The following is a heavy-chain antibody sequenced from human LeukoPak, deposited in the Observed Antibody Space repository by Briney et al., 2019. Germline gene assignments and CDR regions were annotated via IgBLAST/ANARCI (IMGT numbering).Heavy chain of an antibody. CDR1: GFTFSSYA. V-gene: IGHV3-30-3*01. D-gene: IGHD3-3*01. CDR2: ISYDGSNK. J-gene: IGHJ5*02. Sequence: PGRSLRLSCAASGFTFSSYAMHWVRQAPGKGLEWVAVISYDGSNKYYADSVKGRFTISRDNSKNTLYLQMNSLRAEDTAVYYCARDSAGRALGSDFWSGYFHPDWFDPWGQGTLVTVSS. CDR3: ARDSAGRALGSDFWSGYFHPDWFDP.